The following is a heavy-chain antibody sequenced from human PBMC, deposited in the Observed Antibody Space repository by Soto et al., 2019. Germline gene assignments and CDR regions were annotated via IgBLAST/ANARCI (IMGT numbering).Heavy chain of an antibody. V-gene: IGHV1-8*01. Sequence: ASVKVSCKASGYTFTSYDINWVRQATGQGLEWMGWMNPNSGNTGYAQKFQGRVTMTRNTSISTAYMELSSLRSEDTAVYYCARVQSNIVLMVYAMRYMDVWGKGTTVTVYS. J-gene: IGHJ6*03. CDR1: GYTFTSYD. D-gene: IGHD2-8*01. CDR3: ARVQSNIVLMVYAMRYMDV. CDR2: MNPNSGNT.